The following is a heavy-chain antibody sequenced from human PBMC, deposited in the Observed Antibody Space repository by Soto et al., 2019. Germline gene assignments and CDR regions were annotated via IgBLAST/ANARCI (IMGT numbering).Heavy chain of an antibody. CDR2: IYYSGST. CDR1: GGSISSGGYY. J-gene: IGHJ4*02. Sequence: SETLSLTCTVSGGSISSGGYYWSWIRQHPGKGLEWIGYIYYSGSTYYNPSLKSRVTISVDTSKNQFSLKLSSVTAADTAVYYCASSLYDYIWGSYRLYFDYWGQGTLVTVSS. CDR3: ASSLYDYIWGSYRLYFDY. D-gene: IGHD3-16*02. V-gene: IGHV4-31*03.